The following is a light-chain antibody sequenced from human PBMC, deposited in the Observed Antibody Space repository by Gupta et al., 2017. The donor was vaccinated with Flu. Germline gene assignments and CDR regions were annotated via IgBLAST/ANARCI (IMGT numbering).Light chain of an antibody. V-gene: IGLV2-11*01. J-gene: IGLJ2*01. CDR2: DVS. Sequence: QSALTQPRSMSGSPGQSVTISCTGTSSDVGAYNFVSWYQQHPGKAPKLLIYDVSEWPSGVPDRFSGSKSGNTASLTISGLQAEDEADYFCCSYAGSFSVIFCGGTKLTVL. CDR1: SSDVGAYNF. CDR3: CSYAGSFSVI.